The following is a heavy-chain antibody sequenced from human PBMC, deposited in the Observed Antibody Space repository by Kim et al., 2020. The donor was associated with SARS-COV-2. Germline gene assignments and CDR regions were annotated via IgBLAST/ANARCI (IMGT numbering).Heavy chain of an antibody. Sequence: GGSLRLSCAASGLAFRGYAMIWVRQAPGKGIEWVSSISGDGGSSTYYADSVRGRFTISRDDTKNMLYLQMNSLRAEDTAVYYCANVRAWGQGTLVTVSS. J-gene: IGHJ5*02. CDR3: ANVRA. CDR2: ISGDGGSST. CDR1: GLAFRGYA. V-gene: IGHV3-23*01.